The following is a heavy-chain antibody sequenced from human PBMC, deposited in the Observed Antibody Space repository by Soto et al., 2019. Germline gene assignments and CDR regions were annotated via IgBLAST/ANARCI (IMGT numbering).Heavy chain of an antibody. J-gene: IGHJ2*01. V-gene: IGHV3-11*05. D-gene: IGHD1-20*01. CDR2: ISSSSSYT. CDR1: GFTFSDYY. CDR3: ARVQTRYPRVWYFDL. Sequence: QVQLVESGGGLVKPGGSLRLSCAASGFTFSDYYMSWIRQAPGKGLEWVSYISSSSSYTNYADSVKGRFTISRDNAKNSLYLQMNSLRAEDTAVYYCARVQTRYPRVWYFDLWGRGTLVTVSS.